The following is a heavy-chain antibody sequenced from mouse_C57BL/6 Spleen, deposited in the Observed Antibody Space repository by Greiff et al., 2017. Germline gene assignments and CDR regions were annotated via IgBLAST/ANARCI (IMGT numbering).Heavy chain of an antibody. J-gene: IGHJ1*03. V-gene: IGHV1-39*01. CDR1: GYSFTDYN. D-gene: IGHD4-1*01. Sequence: EVKLVESGPELMKPGASVKISCKASGYSFTDYNMNWVKQSNGKSLEWIGVINPNYGTTSYNQKFKGKATLTVDQSSSTAYMQLNSLTSEDSAVYYCARAGTAYWYFEVWGTGTTVTVSS. CDR2: INPNYGTT. CDR3: ARAGTAYWYFEV.